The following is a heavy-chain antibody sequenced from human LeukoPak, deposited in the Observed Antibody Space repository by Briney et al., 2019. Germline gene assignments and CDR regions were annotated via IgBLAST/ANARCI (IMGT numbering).Heavy chain of an antibody. J-gene: IGHJ6*02. V-gene: IGHV3-13*01. CDR3: ARVKAVAGTGNYYYGMDV. Sequence: QTGGSLRLSCAASGFTFSSYDMHWVRQATGKGLEWVSAIGTAGDTYYPGSVKGRFTISRENAKNSLYLQMNSLRAGDTAVYYCARVKAVAGTGNYYYGMDVWGQGTTVTVSS. CDR2: IGTAGDT. CDR1: GFTFSSYD. D-gene: IGHD6-19*01.